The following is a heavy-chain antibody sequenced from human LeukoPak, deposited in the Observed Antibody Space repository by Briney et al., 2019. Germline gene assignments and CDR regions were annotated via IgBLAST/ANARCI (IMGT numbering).Heavy chain of an antibody. J-gene: IGHJ4*02. CDR1: GYSISSSNW. V-gene: IGHV4-28*01. Sequence: SETLSLTCAVSGYSISSSNWWGWIRQPPGKGLEWIGYIYYSGSTYYNPSLKSRVTMSVDTSKNQFSLKPSSVTAVDTAVYYCARQPSGSYLDYWGQGTLVTVSS. D-gene: IGHD1-26*01. CDR2: IYYSGST. CDR3: ARQPSGSYLDY.